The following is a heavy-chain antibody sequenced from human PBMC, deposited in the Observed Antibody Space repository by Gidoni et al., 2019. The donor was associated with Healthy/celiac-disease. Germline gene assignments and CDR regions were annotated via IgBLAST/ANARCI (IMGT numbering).Heavy chain of an antibody. CDR3: AKDLDYYDSSGYYLPLYYFDY. V-gene: IGHV3-23*04. Sequence: EVQLVESGGGLVQPGGSLRLSCAASGFTFSSYAMSCVRQAPGKGLEWVSAISGSGGSTYYADSVKGRFTISRDNSKNTLYLQMNSLRAEDTAVYYCAKDLDYYDSSGYYLPLYYFDYWGQGTLVTVSS. CDR2: ISGSGGST. CDR1: GFTFSSYA. D-gene: IGHD3-22*01. J-gene: IGHJ4*02.